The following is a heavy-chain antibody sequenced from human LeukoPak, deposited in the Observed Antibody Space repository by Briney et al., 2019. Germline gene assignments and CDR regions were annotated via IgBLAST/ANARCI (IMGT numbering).Heavy chain of an antibody. D-gene: IGHD1-1*01. CDR1: GFTFSSYA. CDR2: IWYDGSNK. Sequence: GGSLRLSCAASGFTFSSYAMSWVRQAPGKGLEWVAVIWYDGSNKYYADSVKGRFTISRDNSKNTLYLQMNSLRAEDTAVYYCARDSAGRDAFDIWGQGTMVTVSS. J-gene: IGHJ3*02. V-gene: IGHV3-33*08. CDR3: ARDSAGRDAFDI.